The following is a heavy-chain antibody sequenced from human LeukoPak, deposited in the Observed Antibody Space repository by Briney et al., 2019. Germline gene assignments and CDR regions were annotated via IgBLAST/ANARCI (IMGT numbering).Heavy chain of an antibody. D-gene: IGHD6-6*01. V-gene: IGHV1-46*01. CDR1: GYTFTSYY. J-gene: IGHJ5*02. CDR2: INPGGGTT. CDR3: ARDGDHSSSSLSWFDP. Sequence: ASVKVSCKASGYTFTSYYMRRVRQAPGQGLEWMGIINPGGGTTTYAQKFQGRVTMTRDMSTSTVYMELSSLRSEDTAVYYCARDGDHSSSSLSWFDPWGQGTLVTVSS.